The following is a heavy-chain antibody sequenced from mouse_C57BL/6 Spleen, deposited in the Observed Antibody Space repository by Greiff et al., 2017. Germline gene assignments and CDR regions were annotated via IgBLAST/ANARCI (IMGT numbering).Heavy chain of an antibody. J-gene: IGHJ4*01. CDR3: ARELGGIDYYAMDY. CDR2: IYPSDSET. CDR1: GYTFTSYW. Sequence: QVQLQQPGAELVRPGSSVKLSCKASGYTFTSYWMDWVKQRPGQGLEWIGNIYPSDSETHYNQKFKDKATLTVDKSSSTAYMQLSSLTSEDSAVYYCARELGGIDYYAMDYWGQGTSVTVSS. V-gene: IGHV1-61*01.